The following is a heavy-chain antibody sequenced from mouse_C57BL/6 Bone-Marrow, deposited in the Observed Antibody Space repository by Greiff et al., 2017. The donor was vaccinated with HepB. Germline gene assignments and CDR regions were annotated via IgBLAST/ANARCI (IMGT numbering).Heavy chain of an antibody. CDR1: GPSFTGYY. D-gene: IGHD2-5*01. CDR2: IYPYNGVS. CDR3: ARSGYSNLDY. V-gene: IGHV1-31*01. Sequence: LQQSAPSLFQPGAPSKISCKASGPSFTGYYMHWVKQSHGNILDWIGYIYPYNGVSSYNQKFKGKATLTVDKSSSTAYMELRSLTSEDSAVYYCARSGYSNLDYWGQGTTLTVSS. J-gene: IGHJ2*01.